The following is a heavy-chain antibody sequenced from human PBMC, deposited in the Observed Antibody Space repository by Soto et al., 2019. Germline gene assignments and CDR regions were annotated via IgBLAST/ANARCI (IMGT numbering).Heavy chain of an antibody. J-gene: IGHJ4*02. V-gene: IGHV3-30*03. D-gene: IGHD6-13*01. CDR1: GFTFSTYG. Sequence: QVQLVDSGGGVVQPGRSLRLSCAASGFTFSTYGMHWVRQFPGKGLEWVAVISNDGRNKYYADSVKGRFTISRDDSKNTMYLQMNNLRPEDTAVYYCARDHHNSGWYNVGNYWGRGTLVTVSS. CDR2: ISNDGRNK. CDR3: ARDHHNSGWYNVGNY.